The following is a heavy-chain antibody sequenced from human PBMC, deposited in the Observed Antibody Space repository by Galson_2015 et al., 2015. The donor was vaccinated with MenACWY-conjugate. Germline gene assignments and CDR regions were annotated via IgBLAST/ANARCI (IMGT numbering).Heavy chain of an antibody. Sequence: SLRLSCAASGFTLSSYWMSWARQAPGKGLECVSYISTRSSTNYADSVQGRFTISRDNAKNSVYLQMDSLRAEDTAVYYCARFPRTPGKYPDYWGQGTPVTVSS. CDR1: GFTLSSYW. J-gene: IGHJ4*02. CDR3: ARFPRTPGKYPDY. D-gene: IGHD1-14*01. V-gene: IGHV3-48*04. CDR2: ISTRSST.